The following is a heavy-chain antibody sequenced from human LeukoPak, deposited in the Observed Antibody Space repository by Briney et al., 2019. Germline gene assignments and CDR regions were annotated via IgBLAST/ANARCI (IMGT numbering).Heavy chain of an antibody. J-gene: IGHJ4*02. V-gene: IGHV3-7*04. Sequence: GGSLRLSCAASGFTFSSSYMNWVRQIPGKGLEWVANINQDGSQIYRVDSVKGRFTISRDNDKNSLYLQMNSLRAEDTAVYYCAKGLYMGGQGTLVTVSS. D-gene: IGHD2-2*02. CDR3: AKGLYM. CDR1: GFTFSSSY. CDR2: INQDGSQI.